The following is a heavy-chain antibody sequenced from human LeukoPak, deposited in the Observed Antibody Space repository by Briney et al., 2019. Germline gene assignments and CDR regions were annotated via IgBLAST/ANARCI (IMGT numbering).Heavy chain of an antibody. CDR3: VRDWGYDSSGYWQKYFDS. V-gene: IGHV3-73*01. Sequence: GGSLRLSCAASGFTFSGSAMHWVRQASGKGLEWVGRIRSKANSYATAYAASVKGRFTISRDNAKNTLHLQMNSLRAEDTAVYYCVRDWGYDSSGYWQKYFDSWGQGTLVTVSS. CDR1: GFTFSGSA. CDR2: IRSKANSYAT. J-gene: IGHJ4*02. D-gene: IGHD3-22*01.